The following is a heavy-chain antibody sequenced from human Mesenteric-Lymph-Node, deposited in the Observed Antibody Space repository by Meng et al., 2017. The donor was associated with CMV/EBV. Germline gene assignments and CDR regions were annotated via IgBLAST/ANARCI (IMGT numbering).Heavy chain of an antibody. D-gene: IGHD4-11*01. Sequence: GESLKISCAASGFTFSSYSMNWVRQAPGKGLEWVSSISSSSSYIYYADSVKGRFTISRDNSKNTLYLQMSSLRAEDTAIYYCAKDRRADSSYAHFDYWGQGTLVTVSS. J-gene: IGHJ4*02. CDR3: AKDRRADSSYAHFDY. CDR2: ISSSSSYI. CDR1: GFTFSSYS. V-gene: IGHV3-21*04.